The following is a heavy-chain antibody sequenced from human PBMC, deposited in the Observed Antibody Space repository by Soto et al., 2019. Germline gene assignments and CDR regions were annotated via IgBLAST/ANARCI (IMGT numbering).Heavy chain of an antibody. CDR3: ARGRDQPPVGLYFDS. Sequence: QVQLVQSGAEVKKPGSSVKVSCKASGDAFTNYIFDWVRQAPGQGLEWMGGIIPMFGTPKYALTFQDRIAIAGDVCTGTAYLDLTSLRFDDTAVYYCARGRDQPPVGLYFDSWGEGTRVTVSS. V-gene: IGHV1-69*01. CDR1: GDAFTNYI. D-gene: IGHD1-26*01. CDR2: IIPMFGTP. J-gene: IGHJ4*02.